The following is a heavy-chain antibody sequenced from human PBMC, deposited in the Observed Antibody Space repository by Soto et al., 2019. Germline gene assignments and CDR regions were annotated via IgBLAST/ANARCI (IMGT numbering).Heavy chain of an antibody. V-gene: IGHV1-69*13. CDR2: IIPIFGTA. CDR1: GGTFSSYA. Sequence: SVKVSFKASGGTFSSYAISWLRQAPGQGLEWMGGIIPIFGTANYAQKFQSRVTITADESTSTAYMELSSLRSEDTAVYYCARVAGDSEFYYYYYGMDVWGQGTTVTVSS. J-gene: IGHJ6*02. CDR3: ARVAGDSEFYYYYYGMDV. D-gene: IGHD4-17*01.